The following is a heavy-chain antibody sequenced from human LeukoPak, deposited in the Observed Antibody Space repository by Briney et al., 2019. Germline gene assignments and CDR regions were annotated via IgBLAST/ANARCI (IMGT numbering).Heavy chain of an antibody. D-gene: IGHD3-3*01. CDR2: ISGSGGST. CDR1: GFTFSNFW. J-gene: IGHJ4*02. Sequence: PGGSLRLSCTASGFTFSNFWMGWVRQAPGKGLEWVSAISGSGGSTYYADSVKGRFTISRDNSKNTLYLQMNSLRAEDTAVYYCTKPLNYDFWSGIDYWGQGTLVTVSS. CDR3: TKPLNYDFWSGIDY. V-gene: IGHV3-23*01.